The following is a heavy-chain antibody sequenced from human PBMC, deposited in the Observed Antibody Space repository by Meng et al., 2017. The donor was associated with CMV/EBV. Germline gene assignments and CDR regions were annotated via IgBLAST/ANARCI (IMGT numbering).Heavy chain of an antibody. CDR3: ARGGYYDSSGYPKSLGWFDP. V-gene: IGHV3-48*04. CDR2: IRSSSSTI. CDR1: GFTFSSYS. J-gene: IGHJ5*02. Sequence: GESLKISCAASGFTFSSYSMNWVRQAPGKGLEWVSYIRSSSSTIYYADSVKGRFTISRDNAKNSLYLQMNSLRAEDTAVYYCARGGYYDSSGYPKSLGWFDPWGQGTLVTVSS. D-gene: IGHD3-22*01.